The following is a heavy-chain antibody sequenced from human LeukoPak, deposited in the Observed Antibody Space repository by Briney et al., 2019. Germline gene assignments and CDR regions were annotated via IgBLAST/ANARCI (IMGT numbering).Heavy chain of an antibody. CDR2: IGGGDT. J-gene: IGHJ4*02. V-gene: IGHV3-23*01. Sequence: GGSLRLSCAGSGFTFSIHAMSWVRQAPGKGLEWVSTIGGGDTYYADSVKGRFTISRDDSQSTVHLQMNSLRAEETAVYYCAKDWIPYNRVFDCFDFWGQGTLVTVSS. CDR3: AKDWIPYNRVFDCFDF. CDR1: GFTFSIHA. D-gene: IGHD1-1*01.